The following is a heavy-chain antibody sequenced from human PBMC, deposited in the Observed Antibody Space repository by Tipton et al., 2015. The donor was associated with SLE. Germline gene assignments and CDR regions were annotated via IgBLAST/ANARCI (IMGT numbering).Heavy chain of an antibody. J-gene: IGHJ2*01. CDR2: IYNTGAT. CDR1: DDSISSGDYY. D-gene: IGHD1-26*01. CDR3: ARDDRGPRNFDL. V-gene: IGHV4-61*02. Sequence: TLSLTCTVSDDSISSGDYYWSWIRQPAGQGLEWIGRIYNTGATYYNPSLKSRVSMSVDTSKNQISLRLNSVTAADTAVYYCARDDRGPRNFDLWGRRTLVTVSS.